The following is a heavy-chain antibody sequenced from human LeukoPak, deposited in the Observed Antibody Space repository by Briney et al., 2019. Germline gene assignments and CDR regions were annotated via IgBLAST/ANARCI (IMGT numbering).Heavy chain of an antibody. V-gene: IGHV1-2*02. CDR3: ARVWDASGWSNWFDP. D-gene: IGHD6-19*01. J-gene: IGHJ5*02. CDR1: GYKFTAYY. CDR2: VNPDSGDT. Sequence: ASVKVSCKSSGYKFTAYYIHWIRQAPGQGLEWMGWVNPDSGDTNCTQKYQGRLTLTRDTSVTTVYMELNSLTSDDTAVYYCARVWDASGWSNWFDPWGQGTLVTVSS.